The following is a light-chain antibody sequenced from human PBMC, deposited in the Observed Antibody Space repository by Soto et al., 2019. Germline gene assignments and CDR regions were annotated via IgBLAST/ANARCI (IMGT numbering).Light chain of an antibody. Sequence: QSVLTQPASVSGSLGQSTTISCTGSSSNIGAGYDVHWYQQLPGTAPKLLIYGNSNRPSGVPNRFSGSKSGTSASLAITGLQAEDEADYYCQSYDSSLSGYVFGTGTKLTVL. CDR2: GNS. V-gene: IGLV1-40*01. J-gene: IGLJ1*01. CDR3: QSYDSSLSGYV. CDR1: SSNIGAGYD.